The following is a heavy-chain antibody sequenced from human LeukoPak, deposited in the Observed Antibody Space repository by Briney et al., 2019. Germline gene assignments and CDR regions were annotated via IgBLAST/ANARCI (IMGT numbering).Heavy chain of an antibody. Sequence: SETLSLICTVSGGSVSSSSDYWGWIRQPPGKGLEWIASTSCSGSTYYNPSLKSRVTISVDTSKTQCSLKLSSVTAADTAVYYCARHSDRGTYYDPFNIWGQGTMVTVSS. CDR2: TSCSGST. CDR1: GGSVSSSSDY. D-gene: IGHD1-26*01. V-gene: IGHV4-39*01. J-gene: IGHJ3*02. CDR3: ARHSDRGTYYDPFNI.